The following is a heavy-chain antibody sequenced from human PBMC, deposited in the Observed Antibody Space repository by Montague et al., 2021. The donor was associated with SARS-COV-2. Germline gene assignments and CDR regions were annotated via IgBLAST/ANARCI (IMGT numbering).Heavy chain of an antibody. Sequence: CAISGDSVFNLSLTSGWHTSSLPSRLHLVCRPLLGSKWYSDYAPSVRGRLTVNPDASKNEFSPELNYVTPEDTAVYYCVRYSGWFYFDFWGQGTLVTVSS. D-gene: IGHD6-19*01. CDR2: PLLGSKWYS. CDR1: GDSVFNLSLT. V-gene: IGHV6-1*01. J-gene: IGHJ4*02. CDR3: VRYSGWFYFDF.